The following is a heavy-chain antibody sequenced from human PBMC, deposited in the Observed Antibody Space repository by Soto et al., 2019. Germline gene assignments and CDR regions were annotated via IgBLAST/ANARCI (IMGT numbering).Heavy chain of an antibody. J-gene: IGHJ4*02. D-gene: IGHD4-17*01. CDR3: ARVAHDYGGPFDY. Sequence: QVQLQESGPGLVKPSETLSLTCTVSGGSISSYYWSWIRQPPGKGLEWIGYIYYSGSTNYNPSLKSRVTTSVDTSKNQFSLKLSSVTAADTAVYYCARVAHDYGGPFDYWGQGTLVTVSS. V-gene: IGHV4-59*01. CDR1: GGSISSYY. CDR2: IYYSGST.